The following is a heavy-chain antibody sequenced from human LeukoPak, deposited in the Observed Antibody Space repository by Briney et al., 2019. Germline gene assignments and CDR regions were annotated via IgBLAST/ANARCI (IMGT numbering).Heavy chain of an antibody. D-gene: IGHD5-12*01. Sequence: GAPLQISCKGSGYSFTNYWIGWVRQLPGKGLEWMGIIYPSDSDTRYSPSFQGQVTISADKSISTAYLQWSSLKASDTAMYYCARTYEAYVPSFDYWGQGTLVTVSS. CDR1: GYSFTNYW. V-gene: IGHV5-51*01. CDR3: ARTYEAYVPSFDY. J-gene: IGHJ4*02. CDR2: IYPSDSDT.